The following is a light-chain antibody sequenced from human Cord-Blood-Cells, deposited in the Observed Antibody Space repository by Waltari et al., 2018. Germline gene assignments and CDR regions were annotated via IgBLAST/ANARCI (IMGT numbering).Light chain of an antibody. J-gene: IGKJ1*01. CDR2: AAS. CDR1: QSISSY. V-gene: IGKV1-39*01. Sequence: DIQMTQSPSSLSASVGDRVTITCRASQSISSYLNRYQEKPGKAPKLLIYAASSLQSGGPLRFSGSGSGNDFNHILSRPQREEFATYHCQQSYSTPRTCSQGTKVEIK. CDR3: QQSYSTPRT.